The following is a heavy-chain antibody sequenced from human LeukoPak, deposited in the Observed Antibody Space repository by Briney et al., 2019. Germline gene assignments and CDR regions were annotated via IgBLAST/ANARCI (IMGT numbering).Heavy chain of an antibody. CDR1: GYSFTSYW. CDR2: IYPGDSDT. D-gene: IGHD3-10*01. Sequence: GESLKISCKGSGYSFTSYWIGWVRQMPGKGLEWMGIIYPGDSDTRYSPSFQGQVTISADKSISTAYLQWSSLKASDTAMYYRARRTGYGSGSYYWFDPWGQGTLVTVSS. J-gene: IGHJ5*02. V-gene: IGHV5-51*01. CDR3: ARRTGYGSGSYYWFDP.